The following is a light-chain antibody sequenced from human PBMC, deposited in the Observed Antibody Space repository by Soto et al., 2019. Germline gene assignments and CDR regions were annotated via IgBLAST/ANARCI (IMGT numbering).Light chain of an antibody. V-gene: IGLV2-14*01. Sequence: QSVLTQPASVSGSPGQSITISCTGTISDIGGYTYVSWYQQHPGKAPKVIIYDVRDRPSGVSNRFSGSKSGSTASLTISELQAEDEADYYCCSYTSRYTYVFGTGTKVTVL. CDR1: ISDIGGYTY. CDR2: DVR. CDR3: CSYTSRYTYV. J-gene: IGLJ1*01.